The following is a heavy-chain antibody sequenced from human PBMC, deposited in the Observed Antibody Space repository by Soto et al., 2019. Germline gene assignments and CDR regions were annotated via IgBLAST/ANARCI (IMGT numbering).Heavy chain of an antibody. CDR1: VVSISSGGYY. D-gene: IGHD4-17*01. J-gene: IGHJ4*02. Sequence: PSETLSLTCTFSVVSISSGGYYWSWFRQHPWKGLEWIGYIYYSGSTYYNPSLKSRVTISVDTSKNQFPLKLSSVTAADTAVYYCASDPYGDDDYFDYRGQGNLV. CDR3: ASDPYGDDDYFDY. V-gene: IGHV4-31*03. CDR2: IYYSGST.